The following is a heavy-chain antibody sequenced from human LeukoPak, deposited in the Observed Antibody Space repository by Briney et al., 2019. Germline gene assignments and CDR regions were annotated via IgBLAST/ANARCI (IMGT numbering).Heavy chain of an antibody. Sequence: GGSLRLSCAASGFTFSSYSMNWVRQAPGKGLELVSSISSSSSYIYYADSVKGRFTISRDNAKNSLYLQMNSLRAEDTAVYYCARDRSIAAAGALDYWGQGTLVTVSS. CDR1: GFTFSSYS. CDR3: ARDRSIAAAGALDY. D-gene: IGHD6-13*01. J-gene: IGHJ4*02. CDR2: ISSSSSYI. V-gene: IGHV3-21*01.